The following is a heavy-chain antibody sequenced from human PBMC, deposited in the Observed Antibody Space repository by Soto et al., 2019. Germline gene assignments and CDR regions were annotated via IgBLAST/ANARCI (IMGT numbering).Heavy chain of an antibody. D-gene: IGHD2-2*01. CDR3: ARQYCSSTSCQPVFDY. CDR2: IYYSGST. Sequence: PSETLSLTCTVSGGSISSYYWSWIRQSPGKGLEWIGYIYYSGSTNYTPSLKSRGTLSVDTSKNQFSLKLSSVTAADTAVYYCARQYCSSTSCQPVFDYWGQGTLVTVSS. CDR1: GGSISSYY. V-gene: IGHV4-59*08. J-gene: IGHJ4*02.